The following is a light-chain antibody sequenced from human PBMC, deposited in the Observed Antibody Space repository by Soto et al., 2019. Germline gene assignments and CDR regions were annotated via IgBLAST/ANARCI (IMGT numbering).Light chain of an antibody. V-gene: IGLV2-8*01. CDR2: EVS. CDR3: SSFTTTSTHV. Sequence: QSVLTQPPSASGSPGQSVTISCTGTSSDVGAYNYVSWYQQHPGKAPKLMIYEVSKRPSGVPDRFSGSKSGNTASLTVSGLQAEDEADYYCSSFTTTSTHVFGTGTKVTVL. CDR1: SSDVGAYNY. J-gene: IGLJ1*01.